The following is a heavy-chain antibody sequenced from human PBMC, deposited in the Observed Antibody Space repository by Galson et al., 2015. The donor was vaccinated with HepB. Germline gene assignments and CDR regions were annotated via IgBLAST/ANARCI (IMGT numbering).Heavy chain of an antibody. V-gene: IGHV4-4*02. D-gene: IGHD1-7*01. CDR3: VRGELIEGFDP. J-gene: IGHJ5*02. Sequence: ETLSLTCAVSGDSISGSSDWWSWVRQPPGKGLEWIGEVYRSGSTNYNPSLKSRVTMSVDKSKNQFSLNLNFVTAADTAVYYCVRGELIEGFDPWGQGTLVTVSS. CDR2: VYRSGST. CDR1: GDSISGSSDW.